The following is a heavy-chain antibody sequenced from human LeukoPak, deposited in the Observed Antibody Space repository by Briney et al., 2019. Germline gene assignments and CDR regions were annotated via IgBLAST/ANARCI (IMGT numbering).Heavy chain of an antibody. CDR2: INHSGST. Sequence: SETLSLICAVYGGSFSGYYWSWIRQPPGKGREWIGEINHSGSTNYNPSLKSRVTISVDTSKNQFSLKLSSVTAADTAVYYCARGRGIVGATTSPPFDYWGQGTLVTVSS. CDR1: GGSFSGYY. J-gene: IGHJ4*02. D-gene: IGHD1-26*01. V-gene: IGHV4-34*01. CDR3: ARGRGIVGATTSPPFDY.